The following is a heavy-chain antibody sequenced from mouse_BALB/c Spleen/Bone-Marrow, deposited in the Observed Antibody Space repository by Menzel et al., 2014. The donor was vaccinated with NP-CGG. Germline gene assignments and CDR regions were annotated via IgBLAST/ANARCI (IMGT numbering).Heavy chain of an antibody. CDR3: ARKYGDY. J-gene: IGHJ2*01. CDR2: IYPGDGET. CDR1: GYPFSSYW. D-gene: IGHD2-10*02. V-gene: IGHV1-80*01. Sequence: QVQLQQSGAELVRPWSSVKISCKASGYPFSSYWMSWVKQRPGQGLEWIGQIYPGDGETNYNGKFKGNATLTADKSSSTAYMQLISLTSEDSAVYFCARKYGDYWGQGTTLTVSS.